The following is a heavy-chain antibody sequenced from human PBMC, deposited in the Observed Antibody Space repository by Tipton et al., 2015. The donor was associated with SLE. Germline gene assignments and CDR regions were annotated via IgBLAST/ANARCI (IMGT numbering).Heavy chain of an antibody. CDR1: GGSISSDFYY. CDR2: IYYSGST. J-gene: IGHJ6*03. Sequence: TLSLTCAVSGGSISSDFYYWGWIRQPPGRGLEWIGSIYYSGSTYYNPSLKSRVTISVDTSKNQFSLKLSSVTAADTAVYYCARGDMVVVPAAGGGYYYYMDAWGKGTTVTVSS. D-gene: IGHD2-2*01. V-gene: IGHV4-39*07. CDR3: ARGDMVVVPAAGGGYYYYMDA.